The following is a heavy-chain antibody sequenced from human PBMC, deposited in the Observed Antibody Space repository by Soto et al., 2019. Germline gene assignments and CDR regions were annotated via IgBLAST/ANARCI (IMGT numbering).Heavy chain of an antibody. V-gene: IGHV4-59*01. Sequence: SETMSLTCTVSGGSLSSYYLSWIRPPPGKGLEWIGYIYYSGSTNYNPSLKSRATISVDTSKNQFSLKLSSVTAADTAVYYCARDVTYYDFWSGYSNNWFDPWGQGTLVTVS. CDR2: IYYSGST. CDR3: ARDVTYYDFWSGYSNNWFDP. D-gene: IGHD3-3*01. J-gene: IGHJ5*02. CDR1: GGSLSSYY.